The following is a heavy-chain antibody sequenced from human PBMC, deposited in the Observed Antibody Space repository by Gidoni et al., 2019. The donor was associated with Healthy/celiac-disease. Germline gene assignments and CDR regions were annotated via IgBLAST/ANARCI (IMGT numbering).Heavy chain of an antibody. CDR2: MNLNSGNT. V-gene: IGHV1-8*01. CDR3: ARGPEVGAAALGYYYYMDV. Sequence: QVQLVQSGAEVKKPGASVKVSCTASGYTFTSYDINWVRQATGQALEWMGWMNLNSGNTGYAQKFQGRVTMTRNTSISTAYMELSSLRSEDTAVDYCARGPEVGAAALGYYYYMDVWGKGTTVTVSS. D-gene: IGHD2-15*01. J-gene: IGHJ6*03. CDR1: GYTFTSYD.